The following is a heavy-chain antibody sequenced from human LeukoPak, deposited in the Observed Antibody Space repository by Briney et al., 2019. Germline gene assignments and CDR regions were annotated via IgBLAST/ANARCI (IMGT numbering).Heavy chain of an antibody. V-gene: IGHV4-39*07. Sequence: PSETLSLTCTVSGGSISSTSYYWGWIRQPPGKGLEWIGSIYYSGSTNYNPSLKSRVTISVDTSKNQFSLKLSSVTAADTAVYYCARVSSSYYYYYMDVWGKGTTVTVSS. D-gene: IGHD2-15*01. J-gene: IGHJ6*03. CDR1: GGSISSTSYY. CDR3: ARVSSSYYYYYMDV. CDR2: IYYSGST.